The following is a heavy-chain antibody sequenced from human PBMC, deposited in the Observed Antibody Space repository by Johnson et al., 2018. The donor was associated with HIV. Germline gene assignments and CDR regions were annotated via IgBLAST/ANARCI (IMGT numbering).Heavy chain of an antibody. D-gene: IGHD3-10*01. CDR2: ITYDGTNK. V-gene: IGHV3-30*18. J-gene: IGHJ3*01. CDR1: GFSFDDYG. Sequence: QLVESGGRVVRPGGSLTLSCAASGFSFDDYGMTWVRQIAGKGLEWVAGITYDGTNKYYADSVKGRFTLSRDNSKNTLDLQMNSLTIEDTAVFYCAKTRMGGILDAFDLWGQGTIVIVS. CDR3: AKTRMGGILDAFDL.